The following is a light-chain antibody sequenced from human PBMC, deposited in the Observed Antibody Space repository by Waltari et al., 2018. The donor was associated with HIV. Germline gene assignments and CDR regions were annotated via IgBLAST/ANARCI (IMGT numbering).Light chain of an antibody. CDR2: DAS. CDR1: QSVSNNY. J-gene: IGKJ2*01. CDR3: HQFGSSTSYT. V-gene: IGKV3D-20*01. Sequence: ATLSCGASQSVSNNYLAWYQQKPGLAPRLLIYDASTRATGIPDRFSGSGSGTDFTLTISRLEPEDFAVYYCHQFGSSTSYTFGQGTKLEIK.